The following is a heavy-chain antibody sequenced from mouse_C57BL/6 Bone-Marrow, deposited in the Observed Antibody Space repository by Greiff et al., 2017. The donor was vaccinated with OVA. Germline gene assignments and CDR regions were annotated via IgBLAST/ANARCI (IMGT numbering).Heavy chain of an antibody. J-gene: IGHJ2*01. CDR1: GYTFTSYW. CDR2: IYPSDSET. CDR3: ATDY. V-gene: IGHV1-61*01. Sequence: VKQSCKASGYTFTSYWMDCVKQRPGQGLEWIGNIYPSDSETHYNQKFKDKATLTVDKSSSTAYMQLSSLTSEDSAVYYCATDYWGQGTTLTVSS.